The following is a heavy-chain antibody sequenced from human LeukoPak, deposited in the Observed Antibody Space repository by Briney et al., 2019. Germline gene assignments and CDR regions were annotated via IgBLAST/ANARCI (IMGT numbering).Heavy chain of an antibody. D-gene: IGHD6-6*01. Sequence: PSETLSLTCTVSGGSVSSYLWSWIRQPPGKGLEWIGYIYYSGSTNYNPSLKSRVTISVDTSKNQFSLKLSSVTAADTAVYYCARAGQFISARPISFDYWGQGTLVTVSS. J-gene: IGHJ4*02. CDR2: IYYSGST. CDR1: GGSVSSYL. CDR3: ARAGQFISARPISFDY. V-gene: IGHV4-59*02.